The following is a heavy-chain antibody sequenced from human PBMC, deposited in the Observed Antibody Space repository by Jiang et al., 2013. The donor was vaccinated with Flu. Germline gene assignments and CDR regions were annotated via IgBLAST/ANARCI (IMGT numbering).Heavy chain of an antibody. CDR2: IYWDNDK. J-gene: IGHJ4*02. Sequence: TLTCALSGFSITTAGVGVGWIRQPPGEALEWLAIIYWDNDKRYNPSLKTRLTINKDTTKNQVVLTMTSMDPVDTATYFCTHRRTLSRDWTFGYFDYWGQGTLVAVSA. CDR1: GFSITTAGVG. CDR3: THRRTLSRDWTFGYFDY. V-gene: IGHV2-5*02. D-gene: IGHD2-21*02.